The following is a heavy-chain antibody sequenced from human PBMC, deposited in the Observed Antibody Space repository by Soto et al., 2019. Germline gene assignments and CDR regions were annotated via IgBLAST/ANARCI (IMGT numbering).Heavy chain of an antibody. CDR2: ISYDGSNK. D-gene: IGHD4-17*01. J-gene: IGHJ4*02. Sequence: GSLTLYCAASGXTFSSYSMHWVRQAPGKGLEWVAVISYDGSNKYYADSVKGLFTISRDNSKNTLYMKMNSLRSEDTAVYYCARDSYGDYDYWGQGTLVTVSS. CDR3: ARDSYGDYDY. V-gene: IGHV3-30-3*01. CDR1: GXTFSSYS.